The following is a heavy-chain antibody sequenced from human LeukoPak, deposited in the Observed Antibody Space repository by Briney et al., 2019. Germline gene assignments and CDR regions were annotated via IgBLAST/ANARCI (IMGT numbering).Heavy chain of an antibody. V-gene: IGHV3-53*01. Sequence: PGGSLRLSCAASGLTVSSSYMSWVRQAPGKGLEWVSIIYNDGSTYYADSMKGRFTISRDNSKNTLYLQVNSLRAEDTAMYYCARDDRENNGGYPAPDYWGQGTLVTVSS. CDR3: ARDDRENNGGYPAPDY. D-gene: IGHD6-13*01. J-gene: IGHJ4*02. CDR2: IYNDGST. CDR1: GLTVSSSY.